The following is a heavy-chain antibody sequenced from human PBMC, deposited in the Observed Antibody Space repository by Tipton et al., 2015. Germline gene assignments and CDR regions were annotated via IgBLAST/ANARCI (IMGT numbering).Heavy chain of an antibody. CDR2: IYYSGDM. V-gene: IGHV4-39*01. Sequence: TLSLTCTVSGVSISGTSYYWGWIRQPPGKGLEWIGSIYYSGDMYYNPSLNSRVTISIDTSKNQFSLKLTSVTAADTAVYYCARSRYTVTPDSWGQGTLVTVSS. CDR1: GVSISGTSYY. J-gene: IGHJ4*02. D-gene: IGHD4-17*01. CDR3: ARSRYTVTPDS.